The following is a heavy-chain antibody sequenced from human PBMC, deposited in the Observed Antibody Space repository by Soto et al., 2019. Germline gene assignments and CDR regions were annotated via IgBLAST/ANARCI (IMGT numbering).Heavy chain of an antibody. Sequence: QVQLVQSGAEVKKPGSSVKVSCKASGGTFSSYAISWVRQAPGQGLEWMGGIIPIFGTANYAQKFQGRVTITADESTSTAYMELSSLRSEDTAVYYCAREYRITCGGVIVGDWFDPWGQGTLVPVSS. D-gene: IGHD3-16*02. CDR3: AREYRITCGGVIVGDWFDP. CDR2: IIPIFGTA. V-gene: IGHV1-69*01. J-gene: IGHJ5*02. CDR1: GGTFSSYA.